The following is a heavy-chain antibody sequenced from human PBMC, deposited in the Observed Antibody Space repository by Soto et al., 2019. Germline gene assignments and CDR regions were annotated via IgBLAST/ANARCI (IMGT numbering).Heavy chain of an antibody. CDR1: GGTFSSYA. Sequence: QVQLVQSGAEVKKPGSSVKVSCKASGGTFSSYAISWVRQAPGQGLEWMGGIIPIFGTANYAQKFQGRVTITADESTSTAYMELSSLRSEDTAVYYCARGPYGDYPPDYYGMDVWGQGTTVTVSS. CDR3: ARGPYGDYPPDYYGMDV. J-gene: IGHJ6*02. CDR2: IIPIFGTA. V-gene: IGHV1-69*01. D-gene: IGHD4-17*01.